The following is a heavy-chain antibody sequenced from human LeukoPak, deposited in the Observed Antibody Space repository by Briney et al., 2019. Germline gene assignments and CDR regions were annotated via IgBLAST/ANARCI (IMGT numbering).Heavy chain of an antibody. Sequence: VASVKVSCKASGGMFSSHAISWVRQAPGQGLEWMGGRIPMFDTTNYSQKFQGRVSIITDESTRTTYMELRSLTSEDTAVYYCASRYCSKGACYVRERYYYYMGVWGKGTTVTVSS. J-gene: IGHJ6*03. CDR1: GGMFSSHA. CDR2: RIPMFDTT. CDR3: ASRYCSKGACYVRERYYYYMGV. D-gene: IGHD2-8*01. V-gene: IGHV1-69*05.